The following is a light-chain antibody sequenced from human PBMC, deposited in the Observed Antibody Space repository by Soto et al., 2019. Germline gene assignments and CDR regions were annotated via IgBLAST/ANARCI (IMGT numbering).Light chain of an antibody. V-gene: IGLV2-8*01. CDR3: SSYAVIHIV. CDR2: EVS. J-gene: IGLJ1*01. Sequence: QSALTQPPSASGSPGQSVAISCTGTSSDVGGYNYVSWYQQHPGKAPKLMIYEVSKRPSGVPDRFSGSKSGNTASLTVSGLQAEDEADYYCSSYAVIHIVFGTGTKLTVL. CDR1: SSDVGGYNY.